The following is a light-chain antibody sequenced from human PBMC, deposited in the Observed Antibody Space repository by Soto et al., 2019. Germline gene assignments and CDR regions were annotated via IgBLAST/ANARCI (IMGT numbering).Light chain of an antibody. J-gene: IGLJ1*01. CDR3: QSYDSGVTGSV. Sequence: QSVLTQPPSASGTPGQRVTISCSGSSSNIGSNTVNWYQQLPGTAPKLLIYSNSQRPSGVPDRFSGSTSGTSASLAISGLQSEDEADYYCQSYDSGVTGSVFGTGTKLTVL. V-gene: IGLV1-44*01. CDR2: SNS. CDR1: SSNIGSNT.